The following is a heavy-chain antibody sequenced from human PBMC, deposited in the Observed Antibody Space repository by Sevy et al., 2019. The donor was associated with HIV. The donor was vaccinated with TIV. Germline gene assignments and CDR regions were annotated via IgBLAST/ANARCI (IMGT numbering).Heavy chain of an antibody. Sequence: SETLSLTCGVSGYPISSGYYWGWIRQPPGKGLEWIGEINHSGGINYNPSLKSRITISGDTSKNHFSLKPSSVTAADTAVYYWVFSSGGHFTGPPPRAFDVWGGGTMVTVSS. D-gene: IGHD3-3*02. CDR1: GYPISSGYY. V-gene: IGHV4-38-2*01. J-gene: IGHJ3*01. CDR2: INHSGGI. CDR3: VFSSGGHFTGPPPRAFDV.